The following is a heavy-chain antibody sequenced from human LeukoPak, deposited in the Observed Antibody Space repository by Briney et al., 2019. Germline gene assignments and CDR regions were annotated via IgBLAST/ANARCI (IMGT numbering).Heavy chain of an antibody. V-gene: IGHV3-30*18. J-gene: IGHJ4*02. D-gene: IGHD3-22*01. CDR3: AKAPPDYYDSSGYYGGSNDY. CDR1: GFTFSSYG. CDR2: ISYGGSYK. Sequence: GGSLRLSCAASGFTFSSYGMHWVRQAPGRGLEWVAVISYGGSYKYYADSVKGRFTISRDNSQNTLYLQMNSLRPEDTAVYYCAKAPPDYYDSSGYYGGSNDYWGQGTLVTVSS.